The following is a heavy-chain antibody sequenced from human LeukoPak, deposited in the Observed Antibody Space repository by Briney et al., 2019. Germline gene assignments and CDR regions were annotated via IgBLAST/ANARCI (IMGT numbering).Heavy chain of an antibody. D-gene: IGHD2-2*01. CDR1: GYTFTSYD. V-gene: IGHV1-8*01. CDR3: ARGRSAVVVPGAILPSI. J-gene: IGHJ3*02. Sequence: GASVKVSCKASGYTFTSYDINWVRQATGQGLEWMGWMNPNSGNTGYAQKFQGRVTMTRNTSISTAYMELSRLRSDDTAVYYCARGRSAVVVPGAILPSIWGQGTVVTVSS. CDR2: MNPNSGNT.